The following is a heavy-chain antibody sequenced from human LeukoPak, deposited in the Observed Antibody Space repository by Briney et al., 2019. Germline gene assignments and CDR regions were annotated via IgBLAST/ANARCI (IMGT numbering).Heavy chain of an antibody. CDR3: VREIGRPKTFYFDS. Sequence: GGSLRLSCTASGFVFSRDNMNWVRQAPGKGLEWVSHISENIYHADSVKGRFTISRDNAKNSLYLQMSNLRAEDTAMYYCVREIGRPKTFYFDSWGRGTLVIVPS. V-gene: IGHV3-69-1*01. CDR1: GFVFSRDN. J-gene: IGHJ4*02. CDR2: ISENI.